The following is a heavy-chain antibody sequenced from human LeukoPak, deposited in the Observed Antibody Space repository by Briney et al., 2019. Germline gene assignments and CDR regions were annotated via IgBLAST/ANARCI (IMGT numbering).Heavy chain of an antibody. J-gene: IGHJ5*02. CDR3: ARRASITIFGGGFDP. V-gene: IGHV4-61*02. Sequence: SETLSLTCTVSGGSISSGSYYWSWIRQPAGKGLEWIGRIYTSGSTNYNPSLKSRVTISVDTSKNQFSLKLSSVTAADTAVYYCARRASITIFGGGFDPWGQGTLVTVSS. CDR2: IYTSGST. D-gene: IGHD3-3*01. CDR1: GGSISSGSYY.